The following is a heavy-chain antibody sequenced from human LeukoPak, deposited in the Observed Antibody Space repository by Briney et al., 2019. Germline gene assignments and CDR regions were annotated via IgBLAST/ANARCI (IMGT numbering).Heavy chain of an antibody. D-gene: IGHD6-13*01. CDR1: GYTFTSYG. CDR2: ISAYNGNT. CDR3: ARTEYSSSWYYYYYYMDV. J-gene: IGHJ6*03. Sequence: ASVKVSCKASGYTFTSYGISWVRQAPGQGLEWMGWISAYNGNTNYAQKLQGRVTMTTDTSTSTAYMELRSLRSDGTAVYYCARTEYSSSWYYYYYYMDVWGKGTTVTVSS. V-gene: IGHV1-18*01.